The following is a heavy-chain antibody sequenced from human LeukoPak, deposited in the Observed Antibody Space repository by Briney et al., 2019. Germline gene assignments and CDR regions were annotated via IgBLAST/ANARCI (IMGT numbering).Heavy chain of an antibody. CDR3: ARDLDGSGSIDY. CDR1: GYTFTSYG. V-gene: IGHV1-18*01. CDR2: ISAYSGDT. D-gene: IGHD3-10*01. J-gene: IGHJ4*02. Sequence: ASVKVSCKASGYTFTSYGISWVRQAPGQGLEWMGWISAYSGDTNYAQKFQGRATMTTDTSTSTAYMELSSLRSEDTAVYYCARDLDGSGSIDYWGQGTLVTVSS.